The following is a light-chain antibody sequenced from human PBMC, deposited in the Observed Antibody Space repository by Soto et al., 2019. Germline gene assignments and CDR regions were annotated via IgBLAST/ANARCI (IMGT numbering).Light chain of an antibody. Sequence: DIQMTQSPSSVSASVGDRVTITCQASQGIRYWLAWYQQKPGKAPKMLITGASSLQIGVPSRFSGSGSGTEFTLTISSLQPDDFATYYCQQYNSYPWTFGQGTKVDIK. J-gene: IGKJ1*01. CDR2: GAS. V-gene: IGKV1D-16*01. CDR3: QQYNSYPWT. CDR1: QGIRYW.